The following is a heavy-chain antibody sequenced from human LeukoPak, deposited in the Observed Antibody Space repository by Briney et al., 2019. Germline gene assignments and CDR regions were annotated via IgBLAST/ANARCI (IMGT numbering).Heavy chain of an antibody. J-gene: IGHJ4*02. D-gene: IGHD5-24*01. CDR2: IWHDGSNT. CDR3: ARGVGYPRYGAYFDY. CDR1: GFTFSSYG. V-gene: IGHV3-33*01. Sequence: PGRSLRLSCAASGFTFSSYGMHWVRQAPGKGLEWVAVIWHDGSNTYYADSVKDRFTISRDNSKNTLYLQMNSLRAEDTAVYHCARGVGYPRYGAYFDYWGQGTLVTVSS.